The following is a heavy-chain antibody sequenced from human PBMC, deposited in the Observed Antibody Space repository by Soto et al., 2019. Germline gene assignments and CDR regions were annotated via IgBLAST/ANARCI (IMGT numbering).Heavy chain of an antibody. Sequence: EVQLVESGGGLVQPGGSLRLACAASGFTVNSNYTSWVRQAPGKGLEWGSVIYSDGSTYYADSVKGRFIISRDNSNNTLYFQMNSLRAEDTAVYYCATLTKYDILTGFYPCWGQGTLVTVSS. CDR1: GFTVNSNY. J-gene: IGHJ4*02. CDR3: ATLTKYDILTGFYPC. D-gene: IGHD3-9*01. CDR2: IYSDGST. V-gene: IGHV3-66*01.